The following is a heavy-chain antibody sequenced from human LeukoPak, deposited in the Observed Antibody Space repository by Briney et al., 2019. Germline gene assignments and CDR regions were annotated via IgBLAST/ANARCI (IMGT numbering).Heavy chain of an antibody. V-gene: IGHV3-33*06. CDR3: AKGLQALGYCSGDSCYLFDY. J-gene: IGHJ4*02. CDR1: GFSFSSYG. Sequence: GGSLRLSCAASGFSFSSYGIHWVRQAPGKGLEWVAVIWYDGSNKYYADSMKGRFAISRDNPKNTLYLQMNSLRAEDTAVYYCAKGLQALGYCSGDSCYLFDYWGQGTLVTVSS. D-gene: IGHD2-15*01. CDR2: IWYDGSNK.